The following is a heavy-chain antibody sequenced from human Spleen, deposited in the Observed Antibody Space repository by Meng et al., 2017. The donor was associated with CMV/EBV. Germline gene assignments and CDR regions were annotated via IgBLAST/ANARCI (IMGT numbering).Heavy chain of an antibody. V-gene: IGHV3-48*03. CDR3: ARDRGLEDIVIVPAAISLRNYDYYGMDV. CDR2: ISSTGYTV. CDR1: GFTFSSYE. J-gene: IGHJ6*02. D-gene: IGHD2-2*01. Sequence: GGSLRLSCTASGFTFSSYEMSWVRQAPGKGLEWVAYISSTGYTVYHIDSVKGRFTISRDNAKNSLYLQMDSLRAEDTAVYYCARDRGLEDIVIVPAAISLRNYDYYGMDVWGQGTTVTVSS.